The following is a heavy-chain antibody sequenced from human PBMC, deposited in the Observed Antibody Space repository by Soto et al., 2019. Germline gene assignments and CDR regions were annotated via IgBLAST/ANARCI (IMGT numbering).Heavy chain of an antibody. Sequence: GGSLRLSCAASGFTFSRYVMHWVRQTPGKELEWVAAIWSDGSNKYYVDSVKGRFTIARDNSKNTLFLQMNSLRVEDTALYYWAREGAIFHFDCGGQGTLVTFPS. J-gene: IGHJ4*02. CDR3: AREGAIFHFDC. D-gene: IGHD3-3*01. CDR1: GFTFSRYV. V-gene: IGHV3-33*01. CDR2: IWSDGSNK.